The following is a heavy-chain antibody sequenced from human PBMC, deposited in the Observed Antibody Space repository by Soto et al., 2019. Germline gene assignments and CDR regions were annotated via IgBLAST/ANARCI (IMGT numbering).Heavy chain of an antibody. J-gene: IGHJ6*02. CDR1: GYSFTSYW. Sequence: GESLNISCKGSGYSFTSYWISWVRPLPGKGLEWMGRIDPSDSYTNYSPSFQGHVTISADKSISTAYLQWSSLKASDTAMYYCASVDNGVWQYGMDVWGQGTTVTVSS. CDR2: IDPSDSYT. V-gene: IGHV5-10-1*01. D-gene: IGHD2-8*01. CDR3: ASVDNGVWQYGMDV.